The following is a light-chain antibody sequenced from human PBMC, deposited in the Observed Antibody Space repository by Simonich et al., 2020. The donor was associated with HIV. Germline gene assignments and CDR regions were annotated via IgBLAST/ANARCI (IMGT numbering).Light chain of an antibody. CDR1: SSDVGGYNY. V-gene: IGLV2-14*03. Sequence: QSALTQPVSVSGSPGQSITISCTETSSDVGGYNYVSWYQQHPSKAPKPMIYDVSNRHSGVSNRFSGSKSGNTASLTISGLQAEDEADYYCSSYTSSSTDVVFGGGTKLTVL. CDR2: DVS. CDR3: SSYTSSSTDVV. J-gene: IGLJ2*01.